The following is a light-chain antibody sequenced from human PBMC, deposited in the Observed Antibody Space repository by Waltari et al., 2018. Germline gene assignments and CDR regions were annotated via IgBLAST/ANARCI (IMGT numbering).Light chain of an antibody. V-gene: IGKV1-5*03. Sequence: DIQMTQTPSSVSASLGDRVTITCRASHSVDSWLAWYLQKPGQAPDLLIYETSTLKTGVSSRFSGSGSGTEFNLSISGLQPDDFGTYYCQQYRSYSVTFGGGTKVEI. CDR2: ETS. CDR1: HSVDSW. CDR3: QQYRSYSVT. J-gene: IGKJ4*01.